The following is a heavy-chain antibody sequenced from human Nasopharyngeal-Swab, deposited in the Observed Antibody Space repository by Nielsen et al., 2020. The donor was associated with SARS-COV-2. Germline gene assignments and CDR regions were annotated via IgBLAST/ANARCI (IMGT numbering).Heavy chain of an antibody. Sequence: GESLKISCAASPFTFSSYWMTWVRQAPGKGLEGVANIKEDGSEKYYVDSVKGRFTISRDNAKNSLYLQMNSLRVEDTAVYYCARVHCSSSSCYDYGMDVWGQGTTVTVSS. CDR1: PFTFSSYW. V-gene: IGHV3-7*01. J-gene: IGHJ6*02. D-gene: IGHD2-2*01. CDR3: ARVHCSSSSCYDYGMDV. CDR2: IKEDGSEK.